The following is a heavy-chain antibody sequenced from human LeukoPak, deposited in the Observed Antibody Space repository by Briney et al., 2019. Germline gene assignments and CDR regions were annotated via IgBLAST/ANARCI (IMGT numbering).Heavy chain of an antibody. J-gene: IGHJ6*03. D-gene: IGHD6-6*01. CDR3: ARVGREQLAGYYYYMDV. Sequence: SETLSLTCAVYGGSFSGYYWTWIRQPPGKGLEWIGEIYHSGSTNYNPSLKSRVTISVDTSKNQFSLKLYSVTAADTAVYYCARVGREQLAGYYYYMDVWGKGTTVTVSS. CDR1: GGSFSGYY. V-gene: IGHV4-34*01. CDR2: IYHSGST.